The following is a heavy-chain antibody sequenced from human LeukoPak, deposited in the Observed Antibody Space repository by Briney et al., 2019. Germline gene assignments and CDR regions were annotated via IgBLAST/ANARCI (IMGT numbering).Heavy chain of an antibody. CDR1: GFTFSSYA. CDR3: ASLVPYYYDSSGYYY. J-gene: IGHJ4*02. V-gene: IGHV3-23*01. Sequence: QPGGSLRLSCVASGFTFSSYAMSWVRQAPGKGLECISGFSGSGGSTYYADSVKGRFTISRDNAKNTLYLQMNSLRAEDTAVYYCASLVPYYYDSSGYYYWGQGTLVTVSS. CDR2: FSGSGGST. D-gene: IGHD3-22*01.